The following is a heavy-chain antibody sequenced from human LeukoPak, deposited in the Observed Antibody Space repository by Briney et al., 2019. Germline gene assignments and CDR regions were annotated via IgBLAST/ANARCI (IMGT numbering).Heavy chain of an antibody. CDR2: ISPSGGIT. CDR3: AKDDDWGRYKH. D-gene: IGHD3-16*01. J-gene: IGHJ1*01. V-gene: IGHV3-23*01. Sequence: GGSLRLSCAASGFTFSSHGMNWVRQAPGKGLEWVSGISPSGGITYYTDSVKGRFTISRDNSENTQSLQMNSLRAEDTAVYYCAKDDDWGRYKHWGQGTLVTVSS. CDR1: GFTFSSHG.